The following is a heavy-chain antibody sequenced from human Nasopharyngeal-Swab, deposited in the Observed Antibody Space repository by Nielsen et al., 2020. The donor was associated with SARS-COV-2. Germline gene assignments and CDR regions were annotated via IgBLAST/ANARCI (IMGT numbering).Heavy chain of an antibody. Sequence: GESLKISCAASGFVFSGSAMHWVRQASGQGLEWIGRIGDKDHNYATAYATSLKGRFTISRDDSVNTAYLQMDSLNTEDTALYYCTTDYYFDYWGQGTLVTVSS. V-gene: IGHV3-73*01. CDR2: IGDKDHNYAT. J-gene: IGHJ4*02. CDR3: TTDYYFDY. CDR1: GFVFSGSA.